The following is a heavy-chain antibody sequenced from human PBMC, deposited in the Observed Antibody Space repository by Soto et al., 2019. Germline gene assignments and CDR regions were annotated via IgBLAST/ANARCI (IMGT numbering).Heavy chain of an antibody. CDR1: AFTYSGSL. CDR2: ISGPGGST. CDR3: AKGARARAVAGTQIDY. V-gene: IGHV3-23*01. D-gene: IGHD6-19*01. J-gene: IGHJ4*02. Sequence: GGSLRLSCAASAFTYSGSLMSCVCQAPGKGLDWVSAISGPGGSTYYADSVKCRFTISRDNSKNTLYLQMNSLRADDTAVYYSAKGARARAVAGTQIDYWGQGTLVTAPQ.